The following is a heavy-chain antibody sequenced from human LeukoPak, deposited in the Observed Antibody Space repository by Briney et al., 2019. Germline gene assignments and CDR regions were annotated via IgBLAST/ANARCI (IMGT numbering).Heavy chain of an antibody. CDR2: ISGSGGST. CDR1: GFTFSSYA. Sequence: PGGSLRLSCAASGFTFSSYAMSWVRQAPGKGLEWVPAISGSGGSTYYADSVKGRFTISRDNSKNTLYLQMNSLRAEDTAVYYCAKDQAPYYYDSSGYYCYFDYWGQGTLVTVSS. CDR3: AKDQAPYYYDSSGYYCYFDY. V-gene: IGHV3-23*01. J-gene: IGHJ4*02. D-gene: IGHD3-22*01.